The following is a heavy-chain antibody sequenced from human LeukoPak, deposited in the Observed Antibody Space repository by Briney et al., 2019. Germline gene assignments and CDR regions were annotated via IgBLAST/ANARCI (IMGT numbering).Heavy chain of an antibody. V-gene: IGHV3-7*01. J-gene: IGHJ6*03. Sequence: GGSLRLSCAASGFTFSSYWMSWVRQAPGKGLEWVANIKQDGSEKYYVDSVKGRFTISRDNAKNSLYLQMNSLRAEDTAVYYCARDPPYSSSWYDDYYYMDVWGKGTTVTVSS. CDR1: GFTFSSYW. CDR2: IKQDGSEK. CDR3: ARDPPYSSSWYDDYYYMDV. D-gene: IGHD6-13*01.